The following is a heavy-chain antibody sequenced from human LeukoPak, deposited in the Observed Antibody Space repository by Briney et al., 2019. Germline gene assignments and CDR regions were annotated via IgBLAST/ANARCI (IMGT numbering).Heavy chain of an antibody. CDR3: ARGMVVAATRNDY. V-gene: IGHV3-48*01. CDR2: ISSSSSTI. CDR1: GFTFSSYS. D-gene: IGHD2-15*01. J-gene: IGHJ4*02. Sequence: HPGGSLRLSCAASGFTFSSYSMNWVRQAPGKGLEWVSYISSSSSTIYYADSVKGRFTISRDNAKNSLYLQMNSLRAEDTAVYYCARGMVVAATRNDYWGQGTLVTVSS.